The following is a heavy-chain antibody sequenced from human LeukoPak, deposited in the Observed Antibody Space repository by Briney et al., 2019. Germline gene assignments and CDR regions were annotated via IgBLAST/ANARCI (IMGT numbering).Heavy chain of an antibody. CDR3: AEWGDYDILTGYYDPDY. J-gene: IGHJ4*02. CDR2: ITGSDGSS. CDR1: GFTFTNYA. Sequence: GGSLRLCCVASGFTFTNYAMSWVRQAPGKGLEWVSAITGSDGSSYYADSVKGRFTISRDNSKNTLYLQVNSLRAEDTAVYYCAEWGDYDILTGYYDPDYWGQGTLVTVSS. V-gene: IGHV3-23*01. D-gene: IGHD3-9*01.